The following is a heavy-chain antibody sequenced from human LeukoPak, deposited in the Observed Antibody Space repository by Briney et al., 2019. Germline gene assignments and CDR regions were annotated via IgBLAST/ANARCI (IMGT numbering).Heavy chain of an antibody. CDR1: GGTFSSYA. CDR3: EMNKDPDPYSSSWNYYYYYMDV. CDR2: IIPIFGTA. V-gene: IGHV1-69*06. D-gene: IGHD6-13*01. J-gene: IGHJ6*03. Sequence: SVKVSCKASGGTFSSYAISWVRQAPGQGLEWMGGIIPIFGTANYAQKFQGRVTITSDKSTSTAYMELSSLRSEDTAVYYCEMNKDPDPYSSSWNYYYYYMDVWGKGTTVTVSS.